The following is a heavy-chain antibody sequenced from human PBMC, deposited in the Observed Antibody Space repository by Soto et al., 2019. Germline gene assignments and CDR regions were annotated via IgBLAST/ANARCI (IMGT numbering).Heavy chain of an antibody. V-gene: IGHV1-3*04. CDR1: GYSFTDHS. CDR2: INTDNGNT. Sequence: ASVKVSCKGSGYSFTDHSIHWERQAPGQSLEWVGWINTDNGNTEYSAKFQGRVTITRDTSASTAYMELSSLTSEDTAVYYCARNMAGVDYWGQATPVTVSS. J-gene: IGHJ4*02. CDR3: ARNMAGVDY.